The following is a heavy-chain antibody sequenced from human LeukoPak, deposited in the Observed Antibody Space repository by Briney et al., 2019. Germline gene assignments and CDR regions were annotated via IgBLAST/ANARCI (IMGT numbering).Heavy chain of an antibody. CDR3: ARVHVGYCSGGSCYYYYYYYMDV. D-gene: IGHD2-15*01. CDR2: MSAYNGNT. J-gene: IGHJ6*03. Sequence: ASVTVSCKASGYTFTSYGISWVRQAPGQGLEWMGWMSAYNGNTNYAQKLQGRVTMTTDTSTSTAYMELRSLRSDDPAVYYCARVHVGYCSGGSCYYYYYYYMDVWGKGTTVTVSS. V-gene: IGHV1-18*01. CDR1: GYTFTSYG.